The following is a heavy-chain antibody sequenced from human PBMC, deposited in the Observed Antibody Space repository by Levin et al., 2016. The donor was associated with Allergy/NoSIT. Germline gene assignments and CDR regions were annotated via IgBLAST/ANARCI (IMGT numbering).Heavy chain of an antibody. CDR2: IYYSGST. V-gene: IGHV4-59*01. D-gene: IGHD6-13*01. CDR3: AMKGSSSWYFDY. J-gene: IGHJ4*02. CDR1: GGSISSYY. Sequence: SETLSLTCTVSGGSISSYYWSWIRQPPGKGLEWIGYIYYSGSTNYNPSLKSRVTISVDTSKNQFSLKLSSVTAADTAVYYCAMKGSSSWYFDYWGQGTLVTVSS.